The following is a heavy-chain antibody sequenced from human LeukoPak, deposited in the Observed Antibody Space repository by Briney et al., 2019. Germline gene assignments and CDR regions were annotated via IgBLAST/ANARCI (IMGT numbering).Heavy chain of an antibody. V-gene: IGHV3-7*01. J-gene: IGHJ1*01. CDR2: IKQDGSEK. D-gene: IGHD2-2*01. CDR1: GFTFSRYW. Sequence: PGGSLRLSCAASGFTFSRYWMSWVRQAPGKGLEWVANIKQDGSEKYYVDSVKGRFTISRDNSKNTLYLQMNSLRAEDTAVYYCAKKAPSVTEYQLLFDEYFQHWGQGTLVTVSS. CDR3: AKKAPSVTEYQLLFDEYFQH.